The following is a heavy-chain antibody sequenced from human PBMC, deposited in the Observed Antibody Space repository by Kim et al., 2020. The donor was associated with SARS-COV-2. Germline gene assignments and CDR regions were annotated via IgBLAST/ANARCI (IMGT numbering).Heavy chain of an antibody. Sequence: ASVKVSCKASGYTFTSYGISWVRQAPGQGLEWMGWISAYNGNTNYAQKLQGRVTMTTDTSTSTAYMELRSLRSDDTAVYYCARGGGYCSSTSCYDDYGMDVWGQGTTVTVSS. D-gene: IGHD2-2*01. V-gene: IGHV1-18*04. J-gene: IGHJ6*02. CDR3: ARGGGYCSSTSCYDDYGMDV. CDR2: ISAYNGNT. CDR1: GYTFTSYG.